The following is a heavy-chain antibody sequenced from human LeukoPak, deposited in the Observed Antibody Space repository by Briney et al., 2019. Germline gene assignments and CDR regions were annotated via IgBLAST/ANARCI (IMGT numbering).Heavy chain of an antibody. CDR1: GGSISSSSYY. D-gene: IGHD3-16*01. CDR2: IYYSGST. V-gene: IGHV4-39*01. Sequence: SETLSLTCTVSGGSISSSSYYWGWIRQPPGKGLEWIGSIYYSGSTYYNPSLKSRVTISVDTSKNQFSLKLSSVTAADTAVYCCARAGGSYSWFDPWGQGTLVTVSS. CDR3: ARAGGSYSWFDP. J-gene: IGHJ5*02.